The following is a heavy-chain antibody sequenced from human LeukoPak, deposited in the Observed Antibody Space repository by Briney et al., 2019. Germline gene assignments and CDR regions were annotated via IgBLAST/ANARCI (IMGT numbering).Heavy chain of an antibody. CDR1: GFTFSTYS. CDR3: TRDTFGENDF. J-gene: IGHJ4*02. CDR2: ISSSSDTI. D-gene: IGHD3-10*01. V-gene: IGHV3-48*02. Sequence: GGSLRLSCAASGFTFSTYSMNWLRQAPGKGLEWVSYISSSSDTIYYADSVKGRFTISRDNAKNSLYLQMNSLRDQDTAVYYCTRDTFGENDFWGQATLVTVSS.